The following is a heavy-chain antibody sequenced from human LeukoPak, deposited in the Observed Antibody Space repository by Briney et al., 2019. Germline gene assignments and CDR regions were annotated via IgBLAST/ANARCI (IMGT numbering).Heavy chain of an antibody. CDR3: ARDPYGDYVFDY. CDR1: GFTFSSYA. Sequence: GGSLRLSCAASGFTFSSYAMSWVRQAPGKGLEWVSGISVSGVSTYYADSVKGRFTISRDNSKNTLYLQMDSLRAEDTALYYCARDPYGDYVFDYWGQGTLVTVSS. V-gene: IGHV3-23*01. J-gene: IGHJ4*02. CDR2: ISVSGVST. D-gene: IGHD4-17*01.